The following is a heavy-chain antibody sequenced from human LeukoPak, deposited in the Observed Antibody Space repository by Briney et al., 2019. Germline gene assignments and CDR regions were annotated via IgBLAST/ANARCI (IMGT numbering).Heavy chain of an antibody. V-gene: IGHV3-23*01. J-gene: IGHJ4*02. CDR3: AKDLTYYHDSTGYYFDY. D-gene: IGHD3-22*01. Sequence: GGSLRLSCAASGFTFSSYAMSWVRQAPGKGLELVSGISGSGGTTYYADSVKGRFTISRDNSKNTLYLQLNSLRAEDTAIYYCAKDLTYYHDSTGYYFDYWGQGTLVTVSS. CDR1: GFTFSSYA. CDR2: ISGSGGTT.